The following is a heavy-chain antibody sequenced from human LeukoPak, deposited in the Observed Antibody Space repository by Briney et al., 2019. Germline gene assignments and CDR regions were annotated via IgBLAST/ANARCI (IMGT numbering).Heavy chain of an antibody. V-gene: IGHV4-4*07. CDR3: ARGYNWVSPTRKFYYMDV. CDR2: IYSSGST. D-gene: IGHD1-20*01. J-gene: IGHJ6*03. Sequence: SETLSLTCTVSGGSISSYYWSWIRQPAGKGLEWIGRIYSSGSTNYNPSLKSRVTMSVATSKNQFSLKLGSVTAADTAVYYCARGYNWVSPTRKFYYMDVWGKGTTVTVPS. CDR1: GGSISSYY.